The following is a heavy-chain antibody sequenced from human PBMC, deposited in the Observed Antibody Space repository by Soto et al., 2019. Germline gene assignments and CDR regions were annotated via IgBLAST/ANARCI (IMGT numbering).Heavy chain of an antibody. V-gene: IGHV4-31*11. J-gene: IGHJ5*02. CDR1: GGSISSGRHY. CDR3: AAAHMRVVVPDWSEP. D-gene: IGHD3-3*01. Sequence: PSDPLSLTCAVSGGSISSGRHYWSWILQHPGKGLEFIGYISYGVTAYYNPSLKSRLTLSIDKAENHFSLKLRSVTAADTAVYYCAAAHMRVVVPDWSEPWGHGTLVSVSS. CDR2: ISYGVTA.